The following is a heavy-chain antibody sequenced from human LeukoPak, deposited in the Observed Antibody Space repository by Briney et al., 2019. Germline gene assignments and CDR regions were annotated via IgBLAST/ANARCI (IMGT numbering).Heavy chain of an antibody. D-gene: IGHD6-13*01. CDR1: GFTFSSYS. Sequence: GGSLRLSCAASGFTFSSYSMNWVRQAPGKGLEWVSYISSSGSTIYYADSVKGRFTISRDNAKNSLYLQMNSLRAEDTAVYYCASYRRSSSWYYWGQGTLVTVSS. CDR2: ISSSGSTI. V-gene: IGHV3-48*04. CDR3: ASYRRSSSWYY. J-gene: IGHJ4*02.